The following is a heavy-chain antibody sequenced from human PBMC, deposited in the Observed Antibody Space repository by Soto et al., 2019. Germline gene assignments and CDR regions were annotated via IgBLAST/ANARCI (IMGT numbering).Heavy chain of an antibody. CDR3: ARGSGIAVIPGELEDVHYDY. CDR1: GQSFSGHT. CDR2: ISQSGST. Sequence: QVQLQQWGAGLLKPSETLFLTCAVYGQSFSGHTWSWIRQSPGKGLEWIGEISQSGSTYYNPSLKSRVTISAATSKNQSSLTLNSVTAADTGVFYCARGSGIAVIPGELEDVHYDYWGQGTLVSVSS. D-gene: IGHD2-2*01. J-gene: IGHJ4*02. V-gene: IGHV4-34*01.